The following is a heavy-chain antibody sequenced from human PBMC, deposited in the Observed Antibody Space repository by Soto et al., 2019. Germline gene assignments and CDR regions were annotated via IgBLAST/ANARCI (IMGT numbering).Heavy chain of an antibody. CDR2: IIPIFGTA. CDR3: ARVSDSRGLDRGY. V-gene: IGHV1-69*13. D-gene: IGHD3-22*01. J-gene: IGHJ1*01. CDR1: GGTFSSYA. Sequence: SVKVSCKASGGTFSSYAISWVRQAPGQGLEWMGGIIPIFGTANYAQKFQGRVTITADESTSTAYMELSSLRSEDTAVYYCARVSDSRGLDRGYWAQRTPVTVSS.